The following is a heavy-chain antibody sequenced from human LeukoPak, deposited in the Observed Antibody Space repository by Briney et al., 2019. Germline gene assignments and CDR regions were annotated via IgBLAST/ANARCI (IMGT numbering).Heavy chain of an antibody. CDR2: INHSGST. Sequence: SETLSLTCAVYGGSFSGYYWSWIRQPPGKGLEWIGEINHSGSTNYNPSLKSRVAISVDTSKNQFSLKLSSVTAADTAVYYCARGRGYSGYEYKNYYFDYWGQGTLVTVSS. D-gene: IGHD5-12*01. CDR1: GGSFSGYY. J-gene: IGHJ4*02. CDR3: ARGRGYSGYEYKNYYFDY. V-gene: IGHV4-34*01.